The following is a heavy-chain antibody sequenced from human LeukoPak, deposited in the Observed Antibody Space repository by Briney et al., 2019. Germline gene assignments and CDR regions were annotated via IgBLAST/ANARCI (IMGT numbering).Heavy chain of an antibody. CDR1: AFPLRSYS. V-gene: IGHV3-48*02. CDR2: ISSSSRTI. D-gene: IGHD5-24*01. CDR3: ARESPRDGHHEIFEY. J-gene: IGHJ4*02. Sequence: PGGSLRLSCGASAFPLRSYSMNWVRQAPGKGLEWVSYISSSSRTIYYADSVKGRFTIFRDNATNSLFLQMNSLRDEDKAVYYCARESPRDGHHEIFEYWGQGTLVTVSS.